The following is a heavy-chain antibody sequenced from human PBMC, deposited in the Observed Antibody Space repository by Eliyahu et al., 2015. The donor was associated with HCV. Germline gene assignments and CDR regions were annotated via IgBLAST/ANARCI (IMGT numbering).Heavy chain of an antibody. J-gene: IGHJ4*02. CDR3: AHRDLHCPPTTCFEGGEYAFDY. CDR2: IYWDDDK. CDR1: GFSLSTRGVA. Sequence: QITLKESGPSLVKPTQTLTLTCTFSGFSLSTRGVAVGWTVHPPGKALEWLALIYWDDDKRYSPSLKNRITITKDTSKNQVVLTVANMDPVDTATYYCAHRDLHCPPTTCFEGGEYAFDYWGQGTLVTVSS. D-gene: IGHD3-16*01. V-gene: IGHV2-5*02.